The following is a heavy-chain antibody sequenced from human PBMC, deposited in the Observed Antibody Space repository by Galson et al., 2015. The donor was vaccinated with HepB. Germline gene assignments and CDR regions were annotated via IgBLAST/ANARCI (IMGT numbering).Heavy chain of an antibody. CDR1: GFTFRSPS. D-gene: IGHD3-10*01. J-gene: IGHJ6*02. Sequence: SLRLSCAASGFTFRSPSMHWAPQAPGKGLESVAHINQDGSQKYYAPSVKGRFTISRDNAKDSVYLQLDSLRAEDTAVYYCARRISLVRGIITKPDYYYGMDVWGQGTTVTVAS. V-gene: IGHV3-7*03. CDR3: ARRISLVRGIITKPDYYYGMDV. CDR2: INQDGSQK.